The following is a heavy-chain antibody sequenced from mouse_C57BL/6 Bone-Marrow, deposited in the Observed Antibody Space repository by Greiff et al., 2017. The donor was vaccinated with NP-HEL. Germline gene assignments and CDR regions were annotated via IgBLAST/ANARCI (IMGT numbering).Heavy chain of an antibody. V-gene: IGHV14-4*01. CDR1: GFNIKDDY. J-gene: IGHJ4*01. CDR3: TTRYGYGGYYAMDY. CDR2: IDPENGDT. Sequence: EVKLQESGAELVRPGASVKLSCTASGFNIKDDYMHWVKQRPEQGLEWIGWIDPENGDTEYASKFQGKATITADTSSNTAYLQLSSLTSEDTAVYYCTTRYGYGGYYAMDYWGQGTSVTVSS. D-gene: IGHD2-2*01.